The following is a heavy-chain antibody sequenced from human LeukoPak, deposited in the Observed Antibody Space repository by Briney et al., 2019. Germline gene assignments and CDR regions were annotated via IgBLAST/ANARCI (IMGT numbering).Heavy chain of an antibody. D-gene: IGHD2-2*01. J-gene: IGHJ3*02. Sequence: PSETLSLTCTVAGGSISSYYWSWIRQPPGKGLEWIGYIYYSGTTNYNPSLKSRATISVDTSKNQFSLKLSSVTAADTAVYYCAGGVYCSSTSCSGGAFDIWGQGTMVTVSS. CDR1: GGSISSYY. V-gene: IGHV4-59*01. CDR2: IYYSGTT. CDR3: AGGVYCSSTSCSGGAFDI.